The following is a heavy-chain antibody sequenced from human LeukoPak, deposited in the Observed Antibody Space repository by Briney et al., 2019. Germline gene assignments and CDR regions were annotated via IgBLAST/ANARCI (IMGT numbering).Heavy chain of an antibody. J-gene: IGHJ4*02. Sequence: ASVKVSCKASGHTFTDYYIHWVRQAPGQGLEWMGWINPNSGGTNYAQGFQDRVTMTRDTSISTAYMELSRLRSDDTAVYYCARTEYSSSFGVFDYWGQGTLVTVSS. V-gene: IGHV1-2*02. CDR2: INPNSGGT. CDR1: GHTFTDYY. D-gene: IGHD6-6*01. CDR3: ARTEYSSSFGVFDY.